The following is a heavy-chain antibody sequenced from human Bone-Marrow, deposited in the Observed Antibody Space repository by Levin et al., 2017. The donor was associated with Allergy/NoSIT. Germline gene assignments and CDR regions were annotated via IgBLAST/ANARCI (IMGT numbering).Heavy chain of an antibody. CDR2: INNSGVT. V-gene: IGHV4-34*01. J-gene: IGHJ4*02. Sequence: SCAVSGESFSGFYCAWIRQPPGKGLEWIGAINNSGVTNHNPSLKSRLNMSVDTSRNQFSLKLTSATAADTAIYYCARGRQSFSRLDFWGQGALVTVSS. D-gene: IGHD2/OR15-2a*01. CDR3: ARGRQSFSRLDF. CDR1: GESFSGFY.